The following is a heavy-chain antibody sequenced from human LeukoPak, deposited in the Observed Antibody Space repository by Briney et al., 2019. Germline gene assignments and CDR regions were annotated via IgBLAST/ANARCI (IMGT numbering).Heavy chain of an antibody. CDR1: GGTFSSYA. CDR2: IIPIFGTA. Sequence: SVKVSCKASGGTFSSYAISWVRQAPGQGLEWMGGIIPIFGTANYAQKFQGRVTITTDESTSTAYMELSSLRSEDTAVYYCARDLIAYCGGDCYSGGLGYWGQGTLVTVSS. V-gene: IGHV1-69*05. CDR3: ARDLIAYCGGDCYSGGLGY. D-gene: IGHD2-21*02. J-gene: IGHJ4*02.